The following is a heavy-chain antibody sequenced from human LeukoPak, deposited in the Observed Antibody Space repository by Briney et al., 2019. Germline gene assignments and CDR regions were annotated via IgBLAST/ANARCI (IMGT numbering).Heavy chain of an antibody. CDR2: MNPNTGSA. D-gene: IGHD2-2*02. CDR3: ARAGIGYCSSTSCYRNFDY. CDR1: GFSFTSYD. Sequence: GSVKVSCKASGFSFTSYDINWVRQAAGQGLEWMGWMNPNTGSAAYEQKFQDRVAFTRNTSISIAYMELSSLRSDDTAVYYCARAGIGYCSSTSCYRNFDYWAREPWSPSPQ. V-gene: IGHV1-8*03. J-gene: IGHJ4*02.